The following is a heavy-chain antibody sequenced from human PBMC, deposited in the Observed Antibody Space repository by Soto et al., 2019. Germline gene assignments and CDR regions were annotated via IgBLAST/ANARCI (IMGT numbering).Heavy chain of an antibody. J-gene: IGHJ1*01. Sequence: PSETLSLTCAVYGGSFSGYYCSWIRHPPGKGLEWIGELNDSGSTNYNASLKSRVSISVDTSKNQFSLKLSSVTAADTAVYYCARGRGGVQHWGQGTLVTVSS. CDR3: ARGRGGVQH. V-gene: IGHV4-34*01. D-gene: IGHD3-10*01. CDR1: GGSFSGYY. CDR2: LNDSGST.